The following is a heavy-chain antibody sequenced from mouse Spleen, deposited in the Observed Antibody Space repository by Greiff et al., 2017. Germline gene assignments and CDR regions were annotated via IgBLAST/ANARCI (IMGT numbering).Heavy chain of an antibody. D-gene: IGHD1-1*02. CDR1: GYTFTNYW. V-gene: IGHV1-63*01. Sequence: QVQLKQSGAELVRPGTSVKMSCKASGYTFTNYWIGWAKQRPGHGLEWIGDIYPGGGYTNYNEKFKGKATLTADKSSSTAYMQFSSLTSEDSAIYYCASSHYYYFDYWGQGTTLTVSS. CDR2: IYPGGGYT. J-gene: IGHJ2*01. CDR3: ASSHYYYFDY.